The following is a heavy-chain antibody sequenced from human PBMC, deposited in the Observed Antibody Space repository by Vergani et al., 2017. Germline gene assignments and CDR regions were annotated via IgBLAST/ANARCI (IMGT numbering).Heavy chain of an antibody. Sequence: QVQLQQWGAGLLKPSETLSLTCAVYGGSFSGYYWSWIRQPAGKGLEWIGRIYTSGSTNYNPSLKSRVTISVDTSKNQFSLKLSSVTAADTAVYYCARTYYDILTSGTSPHFDYWGQGTLVTVSS. V-gene: IGHV4-59*10. J-gene: IGHJ4*02. CDR1: GGSFSGYY. CDR2: IYTSGST. CDR3: ARTYYDILTSGTSPHFDY. D-gene: IGHD3-9*01.